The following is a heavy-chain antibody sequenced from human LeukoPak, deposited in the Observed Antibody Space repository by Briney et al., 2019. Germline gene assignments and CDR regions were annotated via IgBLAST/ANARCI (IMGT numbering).Heavy chain of an antibody. CDR3: ARDSNWHYFDH. CDR1: GFTFPDFS. J-gene: IGHJ4*02. D-gene: IGHD6-13*01. V-gene: IGHV3-48*02. Sequence: GGSLRLSCVASGFTFPDFSMNWVRQAPGKGLEWISHISRSGGSTYYADSVKGRVTISRDNAKNSLYLQMNSLRDEDTAVYYCARDSNWHYFDHWGQGTLVTVSS. CDR2: ISRSGGST.